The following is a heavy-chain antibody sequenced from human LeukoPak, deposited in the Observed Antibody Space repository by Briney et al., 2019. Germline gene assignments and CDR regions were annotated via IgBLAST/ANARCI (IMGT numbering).Heavy chain of an antibody. CDR2: IYYSGST. J-gene: IGHJ4*02. Sequence: SETLSLTCTVSGGSISSYYWSWIRQPPGKGLEWMGYIYYSGSTNYNPSLKSRVTISVDTSKNQFSLKLSSVTAADTAVYYCARHFGYYDSSGAHYYFDYWGQGTLVTVSS. D-gene: IGHD3-22*01. V-gene: IGHV4-59*08. CDR1: GGSISSYY. CDR3: ARHFGYYDSSGAHYYFDY.